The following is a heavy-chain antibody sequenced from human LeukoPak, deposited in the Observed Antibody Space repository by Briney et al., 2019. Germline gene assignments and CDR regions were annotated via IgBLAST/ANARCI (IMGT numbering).Heavy chain of an antibody. J-gene: IGHJ4*02. V-gene: IGHV3-11*01. D-gene: IGHD3-9*01. CDR3: ARDHPKSRDLLTGYYLAAGIDY. CDR1: GLTFSDYY. CDR2: ISSSGSTI. Sequence: PGGSLRLSCAASGLTFSDYYMSWIRQAPGKGLEWVSYISSSGSTIYYADSVKGRFTISRDNAKNSLYLQMNSLRAEDTAVYYCARDHPKSRDLLTGYYLAAGIDYWGQGALVTVSS.